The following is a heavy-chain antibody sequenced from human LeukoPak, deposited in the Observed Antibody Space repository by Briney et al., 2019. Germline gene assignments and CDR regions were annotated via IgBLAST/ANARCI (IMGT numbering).Heavy chain of an antibody. CDR1: GYSFSTFG. Sequence: DSAKVSCKASGYSFSTFGITWVRQAPGQGLEWMGWINPNSGGTNYAQKFQGRVTMTRDTSISTAYMELSRLRSDDTAVYYCARDFLGTVPTSYNWFDPWGQGTLVTVSS. CDR3: ARDFLGTVPTSYNWFDP. CDR2: INPNSGGT. V-gene: IGHV1-2*02. D-gene: IGHD7-27*01. J-gene: IGHJ5*02.